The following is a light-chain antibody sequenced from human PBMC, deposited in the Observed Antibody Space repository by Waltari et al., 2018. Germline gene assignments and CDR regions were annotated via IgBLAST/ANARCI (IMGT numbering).Light chain of an antibody. CDR2: DAS. Sequence: EIVLTQSPATLSLSPGERATLSCRASESVSTYLGWYQQKPGQAPRLLIYDASSRATSTPARFSGSGSETDFTLTISSIEPEDFAVYYGQQRTSWPPITFGQGTRLEIK. CDR1: ESVSTY. V-gene: IGKV3-11*01. J-gene: IGKJ5*01. CDR3: QQRTSWPPIT.